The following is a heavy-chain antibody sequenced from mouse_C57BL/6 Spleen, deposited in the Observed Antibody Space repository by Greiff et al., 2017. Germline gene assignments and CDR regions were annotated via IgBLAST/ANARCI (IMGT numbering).Heavy chain of an antibody. Sequence: QVQLQQSGPELVKPGASVKLSCKASGYAFSSSWMNWVKQRPGKGLEWIGRIYPGDGDTNYNGKFKGKDTLTADKSSSTAYMQLSSLTSEDSAVYFCAREGDGYLYYFDYWGQGTTLTVSS. CDR3: AREGDGYLYYFDY. J-gene: IGHJ2*01. V-gene: IGHV1-82*01. D-gene: IGHD2-3*01. CDR1: GYAFSSSW. CDR2: IYPGDGDT.